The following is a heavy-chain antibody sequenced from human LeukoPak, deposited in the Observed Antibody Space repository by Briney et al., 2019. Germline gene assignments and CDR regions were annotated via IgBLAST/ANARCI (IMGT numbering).Heavy chain of an antibody. Sequence: SETLSLTCTVSGGSISSSSYYWGWIRQPPGKGLEWIGSIYYSGSTYYNPSLKSRVTISVDTSKNQFSLKLSSVTAADTAVYYCAVGREPAAHTPSWGQGTLVTVSS. V-gene: IGHV4-39*01. D-gene: IGHD2-2*01. CDR2: IYYSGST. CDR1: GGSISSSSYY. J-gene: IGHJ5*02. CDR3: AVGREPAAHTPS.